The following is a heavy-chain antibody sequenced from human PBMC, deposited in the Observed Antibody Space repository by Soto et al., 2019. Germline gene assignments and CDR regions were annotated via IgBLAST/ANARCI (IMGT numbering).Heavy chain of an antibody. CDR2: IRAYNGNT. J-gene: IGHJ6*02. V-gene: IGHV1-18*01. CDR3: ARDLPTMDV. Sequence: QVQLVQSGAEVKKPGASVKVSCKASGYTFTSYGISWVRQAPGQGLEWMGWIRAYNGNTNYAQKPQGRVTMTTDTPTSTAYMELRRLRSDDAAVYYCARDLPTMDVWGQGTTVTVSS. CDR1: GYTFTSYG.